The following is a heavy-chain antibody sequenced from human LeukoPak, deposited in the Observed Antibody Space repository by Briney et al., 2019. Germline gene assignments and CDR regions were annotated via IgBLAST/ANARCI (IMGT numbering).Heavy chain of an antibody. Sequence: GGSLRLSCAASGFTFSNYCMHWVRHIPGKGLVWVSRICPDGTVTNYADSVKGRFTISRDNAKNMVFLQMNSLRADDTAVYYCVRDFRSADYWGQGILVTVSS. CDR3: VRDFRSADY. J-gene: IGHJ4*02. CDR1: GFTFSNYC. CDR2: ICPDGTVT. V-gene: IGHV3-74*01.